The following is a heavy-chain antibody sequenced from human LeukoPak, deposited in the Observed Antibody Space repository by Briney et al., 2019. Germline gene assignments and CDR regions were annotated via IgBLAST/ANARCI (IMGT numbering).Heavy chain of an antibody. CDR3: ARRDGYGAYDI. CDR2: TFAGYSFS. V-gene: IGHV5-51*01. J-gene: IGHJ3*02. Sequence: GESLKISCQSSGYNFTPYWIAWVRQMPGKGLEWMGITFAGYSFSIYSPSFEGQVTMSVDKSISTAYLQWRSLKASDTAMYYCARRDGYGAYDIWGQGTMVTVSS. CDR1: GYNFTPYW. D-gene: IGHD5-24*01.